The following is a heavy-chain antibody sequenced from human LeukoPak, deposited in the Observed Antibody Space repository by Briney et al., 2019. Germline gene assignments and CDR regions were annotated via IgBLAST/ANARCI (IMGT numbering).Heavy chain of an antibody. D-gene: IGHD6-19*01. V-gene: IGHV3-66*01. CDR3: ARDWGSGWYYFDY. J-gene: IGHJ4*02. CDR2: IYSGGST. CDR1: GFTVSSNY. Sequence: GGSLRLSCAASGFTVSSNYVSWVRQAPGKGLEWVSIIYSGGSTYYADSVKGRFTISRDNSKNTLYLQMNSLRAEDTAVYYCARDWGSGWYYFDYWGQGTLVTVSS.